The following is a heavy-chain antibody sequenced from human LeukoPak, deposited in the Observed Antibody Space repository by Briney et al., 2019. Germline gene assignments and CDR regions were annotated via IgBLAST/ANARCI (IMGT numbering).Heavy chain of an antibody. CDR3: ARVGPLGYCSSTSCSDFDY. CDR2: ISGSGGST. V-gene: IGHV3-23*01. Sequence: GGSLRLSCAASGFTFSSYAMSWVRQAPGKGLEWVSAISGSGGSTYYADSVKGRFTISRDNSKNTLYLQMNSLRAEDTAVYYCARVGPLGYCSSTSCSDFDYWGQGTLVTVSS. J-gene: IGHJ4*02. CDR1: GFTFSSYA. D-gene: IGHD2-2*01.